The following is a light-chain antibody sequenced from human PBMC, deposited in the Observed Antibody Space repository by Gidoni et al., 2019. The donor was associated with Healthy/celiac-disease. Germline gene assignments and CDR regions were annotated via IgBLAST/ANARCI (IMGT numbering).Light chain of an antibody. CDR3: CSYAGSYTGV. V-gene: IGLV2-11*01. CDR2: DVS. CDR1: SSDVGAYNY. J-gene: IGLJ1*01. Sequence: QSALTQPRSVSGSPGQSVTISCTGTSSDVGAYNYVSWYQQHAGKAPKLMIYDVSKRPSGVPDRFSGSKSGNTASLTISGLQAEDEADYYCCSYAGSYTGVFGTGTKVTVL.